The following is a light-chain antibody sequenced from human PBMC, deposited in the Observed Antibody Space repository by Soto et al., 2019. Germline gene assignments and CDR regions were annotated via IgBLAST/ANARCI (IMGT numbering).Light chain of an antibody. V-gene: IGLV2-14*01. J-gene: IGLJ1*01. CDR3: SSYTSSSPYV. CDR1: SSDVGGYNY. Sequence: QSVRAQPASVSGSPGQSITISCTGNSSDVGGYNYVSWYQQHPGKAPKLMIYDVSNRPSGVSNRFSGSKSGNTASLTISGLQAEDEADYYCSSYTSSSPYVFGTGTKVPVL. CDR2: DVS.